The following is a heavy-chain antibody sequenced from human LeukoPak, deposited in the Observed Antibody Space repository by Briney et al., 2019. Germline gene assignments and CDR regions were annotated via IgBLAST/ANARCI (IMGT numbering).Heavy chain of an antibody. CDR2: INPNSGGT. J-gene: IGHJ6*03. V-gene: IGHV1-2*02. Sequence: ASVKVSCKASGYTFSGYYTHWVRQAPGQGLEWMGWINPNSGGTNYAQKFQGRVTMTRDTSISTAYMELSRLRSDDTAVYYCARGYKDVDTDPYYYMDVWGKGTTVTVSS. CDR3: ARGYKDVDTDPYYYMDV. CDR1: GYTFSGYY. D-gene: IGHD5-18*01.